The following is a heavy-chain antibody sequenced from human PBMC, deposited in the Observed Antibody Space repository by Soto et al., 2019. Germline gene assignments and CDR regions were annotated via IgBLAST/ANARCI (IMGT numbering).Heavy chain of an antibody. V-gene: IGHV1-69*13. CDR2: IIPIFGTA. J-gene: IGHJ5*02. Sequence: SVKVSCKASGGTVSSYAISWVRQAPGQGLEWMGGIIPIFGTANYAQKFQGRVTITADESTSTAYMELSSLRSEDTAVYYCGRDHSRSSSGAWWLDPWGQGTLVTVSS. CDR1: GGTVSSYA. D-gene: IGHD2-21*01. CDR3: GRDHSRSSSGAWWLDP.